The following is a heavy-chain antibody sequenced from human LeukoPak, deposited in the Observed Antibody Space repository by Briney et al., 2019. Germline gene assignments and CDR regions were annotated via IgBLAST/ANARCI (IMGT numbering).Heavy chain of an antibody. Sequence: GGSLRVSCVVSGFTLSNSWMNWVRQAPGKGLEWVSSISSSSSYIYYADSVKGRFTISRDNAKNSLYLQMNSLRAEDTAVYYCARDGDHSSSWYGAFDIWGQGTMVTVSS. CDR2: ISSSSSYI. V-gene: IGHV3-21*01. CDR1: GFTLSNSW. D-gene: IGHD6-13*01. J-gene: IGHJ3*02. CDR3: ARDGDHSSSWYGAFDI.